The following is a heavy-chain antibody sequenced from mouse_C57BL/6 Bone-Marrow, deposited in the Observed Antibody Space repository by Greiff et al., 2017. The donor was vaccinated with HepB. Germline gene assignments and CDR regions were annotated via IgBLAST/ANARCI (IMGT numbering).Heavy chain of an antibody. V-gene: IGHV5-4*03. CDR3: AVEGIYYGNYDWYFDV. Sequence: EVMLVESGGGLVKPGGSLKLSCEASGFTFSSYAMSWVRQTPEQRLEWVANISDGGSYTYYPDNVKGQSTITRDKAKNNQYLQMSNLKSKDTAIYYCAVEGIYYGNYDWYFDVWGTGTTVTVSS. D-gene: IGHD2-1*01. CDR1: GFTFSSYA. J-gene: IGHJ1*03. CDR2: ISDGGSYT.